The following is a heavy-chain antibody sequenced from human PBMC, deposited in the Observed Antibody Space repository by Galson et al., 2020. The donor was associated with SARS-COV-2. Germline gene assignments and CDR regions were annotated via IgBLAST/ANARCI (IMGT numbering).Heavy chain of an antibody. V-gene: IGHV3-30*02. CDR3: IKDPTFYGNNWPTEYFQL. J-gene: IGHJ1*01. Sequence: GESLKISCEASRFTFSAYGIHWVRHSPAKGLQWVAIIRYNGKDKFYADSVKGRFTVSRDNSKNTVYLQMNSLKTEDTAVYYCIKDPTFYGNNWPTEYFQLWGQGTLVNVSS. CDR1: RFTFSAYG. D-gene: IGHD1-1*01. CDR2: IRYNGKDK.